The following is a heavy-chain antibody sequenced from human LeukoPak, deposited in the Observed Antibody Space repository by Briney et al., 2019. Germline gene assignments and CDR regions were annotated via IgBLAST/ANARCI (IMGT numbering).Heavy chain of an antibody. D-gene: IGHD4-11*01. Sequence: ASVKVSCKASGGTFSSYAITWVRQAPGQGLEWMGGIIPIFGTANYAQKLQGRVTITTDESTSTAYMELSSLRSEDTAVYYCARGSGDYISLDYWGQGTLVTVSS. CDR1: GGTFSSYA. CDR2: IIPIFGTA. J-gene: IGHJ4*02. CDR3: ARGSGDYISLDY. V-gene: IGHV1-69*05.